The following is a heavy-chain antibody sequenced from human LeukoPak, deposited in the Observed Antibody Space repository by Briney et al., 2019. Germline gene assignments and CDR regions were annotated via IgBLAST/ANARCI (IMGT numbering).Heavy chain of an antibody. CDR2: IVDTSSHR. Sequence: GGSLRLSCEASGITFSRYTMNWVRQAPGMGLEWVSSIVDTSSHRFYAESVKGRFTISRDNRKNSLYLQMNSLRTGDTALYYCAKDVGSGWYVPRYYYYGMDVWGQGTTVTVSS. CDR3: AKDVGSGWYVPRYYYYGMDV. J-gene: IGHJ6*02. V-gene: IGHV3-21*04. CDR1: GITFSRYT. D-gene: IGHD6-19*01.